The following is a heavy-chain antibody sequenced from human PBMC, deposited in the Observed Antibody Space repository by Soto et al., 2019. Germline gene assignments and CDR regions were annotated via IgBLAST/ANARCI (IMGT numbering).Heavy chain of an antibody. CDR1: GYTFTSYA. Sequence: GASVKVSCKASGYTFTSYAMHWVRQAPGQRLEWMGWINAGNGNTKYSQKFQGRVTITRDTSASTAYMELSSLRSEDTAVYYCARDGSSSWFYYYYGMDVWGQGTTVTVSS. CDR2: INAGNGNT. V-gene: IGHV1-3*01. CDR3: ARDGSSSWFYYYYGMDV. J-gene: IGHJ6*02. D-gene: IGHD6-13*01.